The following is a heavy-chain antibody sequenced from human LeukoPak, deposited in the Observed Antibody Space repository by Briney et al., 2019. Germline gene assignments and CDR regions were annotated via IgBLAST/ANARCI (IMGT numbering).Heavy chain of an antibody. CDR1: GFTFSSYW. CDR3: ATWGGATAY. Sequence: GGSLRLSCAASGFTFSSYWMSWVRQAPGKGLEWMASIKQDASETRYVDSVKGRFTILRDNTETSLFLHMNSLRAEDTAVYYCATWGGATAYWGQGTLVTVSS. J-gene: IGHJ4*02. CDR2: IKQDASET. V-gene: IGHV3-7*03. D-gene: IGHD1-26*01.